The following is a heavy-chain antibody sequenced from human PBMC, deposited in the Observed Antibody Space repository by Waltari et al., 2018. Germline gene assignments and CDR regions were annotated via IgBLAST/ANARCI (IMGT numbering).Heavy chain of an antibody. D-gene: IGHD3-10*01. CDR1: GFTFSSYS. CDR3: ARARWFRDPSTFDY. V-gene: IGHV3-21*01. Sequence: EVQLVESGGGLVKPGGSLRLSCAASGFTFSSYSMNWVRQAPGKGLEWVSSISSSSSYIYYADSVKGRFTISRDNAKNSLYLQMNSLRAEDTAVYYCARARWFRDPSTFDYWGQGTLVTVSS. CDR2: ISSSSSYI. J-gene: IGHJ4*02.